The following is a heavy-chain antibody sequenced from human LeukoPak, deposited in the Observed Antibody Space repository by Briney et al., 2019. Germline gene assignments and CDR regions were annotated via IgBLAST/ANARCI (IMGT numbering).Heavy chain of an antibody. CDR3: ARHAKAYGSSCDY. CDR2: SDPSDSYT. V-gene: IGHV5-10-1*01. D-gene: IGHD6-13*01. CDR1: GYGFTTYW. Sequence: ESLKISCKGSGYGFTTYWISWVSQMPGKGLEWMGRSDPSDSYTNYSPSFQGHVTISADKSFSTAYLQWTSLKASDTAMYYCARHAKAYGSSCDYWGQGTLVTVSS. J-gene: IGHJ4*02.